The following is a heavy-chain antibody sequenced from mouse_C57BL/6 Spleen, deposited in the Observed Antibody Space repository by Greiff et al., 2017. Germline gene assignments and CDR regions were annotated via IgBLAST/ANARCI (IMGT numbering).Heavy chain of an antibody. CDR1: GFSLTSYG. CDR3: DKNPNGYDDAMDY. Sequence: VKLMESGPGLVAPSQSLSISCTVSGFSLTSYGVSWVRQPPGKGLEWLGVIWGDGSTTYHSALISRLSISKDNSKSHVFLKLNSLQTDDTATYYCDKNPNGYDDAMDYWGQGTSVTVSS. V-gene: IGHV2-3*01. J-gene: IGHJ4*01. CDR2: IWGDGST. D-gene: IGHD2-2*01.